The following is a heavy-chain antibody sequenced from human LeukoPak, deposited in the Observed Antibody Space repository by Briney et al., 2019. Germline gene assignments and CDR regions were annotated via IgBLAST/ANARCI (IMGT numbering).Heavy chain of an antibody. D-gene: IGHD3-16*02. CDR1: GYTFTSYG. V-gene: IGHV1-18*01. Sequence: GASVKVSCKASGYTFTSYGISWVRQAPGPGLEWMGWISAYNGNTNYAQKLQGRVTMTTDTSTSTAYMELRSLRSDDTAVYYCARATPYYVWGSYRSGHLDYWGQGTLVTVSS. CDR2: ISAYNGNT. J-gene: IGHJ4*02. CDR3: ARATPYYVWGSYRSGHLDY.